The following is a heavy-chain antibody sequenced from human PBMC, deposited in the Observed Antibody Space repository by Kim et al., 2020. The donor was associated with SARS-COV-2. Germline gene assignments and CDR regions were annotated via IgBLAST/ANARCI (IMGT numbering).Heavy chain of an antibody. D-gene: IGHD1-1*01. J-gene: IGHJ2*01. CDR2: IYYSGST. CDR3: ARYHRVWVQTTANWYFDL. V-gene: IGHV4-59*01. CDR1: GCSISSYS. Sequence: SETLSLTCTVSGCSISSYSWSWIRQPPGKGLEWIGCIYYSGSTNYNPSLKSRVTISVDTSKNQFSLKLSSVTALDTAVYYCARYHRVWVQTTANWYFDL.